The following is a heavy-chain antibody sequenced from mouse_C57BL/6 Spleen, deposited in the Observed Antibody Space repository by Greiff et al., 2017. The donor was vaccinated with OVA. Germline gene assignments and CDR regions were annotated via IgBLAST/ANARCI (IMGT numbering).Heavy chain of an antibody. V-gene: IGHV1-50*01. Sequence: QVQLQQPGAELVKPGASVKLSCKASGYTFTSYWMQWVKQRPGQGLEWIGEIDPSDSYTNYNQKFKGKATLTVDTSSSTAYMQLSSLTSEDSAVYYCARARHDAPIAYWGQGTLVTVSA. J-gene: IGHJ3*01. D-gene: IGHD2-3*01. CDR2: IDPSDSYT. CDR1: GYTFTSYW. CDR3: ARARHDAPIAY.